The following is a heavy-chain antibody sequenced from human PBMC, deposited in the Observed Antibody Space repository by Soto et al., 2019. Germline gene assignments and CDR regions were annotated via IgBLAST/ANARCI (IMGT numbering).Heavy chain of an antibody. CDR1: GFTFSSYS. CDR3: ARGTFYYDSHADYGD. CDR2: ISSSGSYI. Sequence: GGSLRLSCAASGFTFSSYSMKWVRQAPGKGLEWVSSISSSGSYIYYADSVKGRFTISRDNAKNSLYLQMNSLRAEDTAVYYCARGTFYYDSHADYGDWGQGPVVTVS. J-gene: IGHJ4*02. D-gene: IGHD3-22*01. V-gene: IGHV3-21*01.